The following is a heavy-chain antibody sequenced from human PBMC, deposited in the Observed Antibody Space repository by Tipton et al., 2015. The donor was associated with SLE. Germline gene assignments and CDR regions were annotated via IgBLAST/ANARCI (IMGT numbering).Heavy chain of an antibody. CDR1: GDSISANSYH. V-gene: IGHV4-39*07. CDR3: ARGRTPGPVDY. Sequence: GLVKPSETLSLICTVSGDSISANSYHWGWVRQPPGKGLEWIGNVYYSGITNYNPSLKSRVTISVDTSKNQFSLKLSSVTAADTAVYYCARGRTPGPVDYWGQGTLVTVSS. D-gene: IGHD2-15*01. J-gene: IGHJ4*02. CDR2: VYYSGIT.